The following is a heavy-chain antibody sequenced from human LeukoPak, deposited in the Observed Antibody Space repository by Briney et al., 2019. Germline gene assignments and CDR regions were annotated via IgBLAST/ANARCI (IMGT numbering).Heavy chain of an antibody. CDR1: GGTFSSYA. Sequence: SVKVSCTASGGTFSSYAFSWVRQAPGQGLEWMGGIIPIVGTTNYAQMFQGRVTITADESTSTAYMELSSLRSEDTAVYYCARGGYYYDSSGYSHLPDYWGQGTLVTVSA. J-gene: IGHJ4*02. V-gene: IGHV1-69*13. CDR3: ARGGYYYDSSGYSHLPDY. CDR2: IIPIVGTT. D-gene: IGHD3-22*01.